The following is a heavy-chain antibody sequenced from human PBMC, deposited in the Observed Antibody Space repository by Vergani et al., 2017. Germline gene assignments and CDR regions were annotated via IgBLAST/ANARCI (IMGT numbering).Heavy chain of an antibody. CDR2: IRSDESRR. J-gene: IGHJ4*02. CDR3: AGPQGTSAYYYGGFDY. D-gene: IGHD3-22*01. Sequence: QVQLVESGGGVVQPGGSLRLSCAASGFTFNSYGMHWVRQAPGKGLEWVASIRSDESRRYYGDSMEGPFTISRDNSKNTLYLQMNSLTAEDTAIYCCAGPQGTSAYYYGGFDYWGQGILVTVSS. CDR1: GFTFNSYG. V-gene: IGHV3-30*02.